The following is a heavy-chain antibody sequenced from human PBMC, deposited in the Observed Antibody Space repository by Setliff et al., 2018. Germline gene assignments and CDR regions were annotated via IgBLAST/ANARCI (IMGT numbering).Heavy chain of an antibody. J-gene: IGHJ4*02. Sequence: SVKVSCKASGYIFTSYGFSWVRQAPGQGLEWMGGIISMFGTTNYAQKFQGRVTITTDESTSTVYMELQSLRSDDTAVYYCVRSSAPQVVLAADFDFWGQGTPVTVSS. CDR1: GYIFTSYG. V-gene: IGHV1-69*05. D-gene: IGHD6-19*01. CDR3: VRSSAPQVVLAADFDF. CDR2: IISMFGTT.